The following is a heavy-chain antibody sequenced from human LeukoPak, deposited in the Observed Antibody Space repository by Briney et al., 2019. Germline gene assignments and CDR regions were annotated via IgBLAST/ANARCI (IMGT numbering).Heavy chain of an antibody. Sequence: PGRSLRLSCAASGFTFSSYAMHWVRQAPGKGLEWVSSISSSSSYIYYADSVKGRFTISRDNAKNSLYLQMNSLRAEDTAVYYCARHPGEMATKVHWFDYWGQGTLATVSS. CDR3: ARHPGEMATKVHWFDY. CDR1: GFTFSSYA. D-gene: IGHD5-24*01. V-gene: IGHV3-21*01. J-gene: IGHJ4*02. CDR2: ISSSSSYI.